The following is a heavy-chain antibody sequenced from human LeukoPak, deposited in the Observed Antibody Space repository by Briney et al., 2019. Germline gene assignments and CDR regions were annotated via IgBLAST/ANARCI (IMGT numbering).Heavy chain of an antibody. CDR2: INTNTGNP. D-gene: IGHD3-10*01. CDR3: ARDHYGSGGDY. V-gene: IGHV7-4-1*02. CDR1: GYTFTGYY. J-gene: IGHJ4*02. Sequence: ASVKVSCKASGYTFTGYYMHWVRQAPGQGLEWMGWINTNTGNPTYAQGFTGRFVFSLDTSVSTAYLQISSLQAEDTAVYYCARDHYGSGGDYWGQGTLVTVSS.